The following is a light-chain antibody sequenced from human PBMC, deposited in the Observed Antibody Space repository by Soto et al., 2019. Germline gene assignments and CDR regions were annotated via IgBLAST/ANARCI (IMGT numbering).Light chain of an antibody. CDR1: SSDGGSYNL. CDR3: CACAGSSTFDV. CDR2: EGS. V-gene: IGLV2-23*03. J-gene: IGLJ1*01. Sequence: QSALTQPASVSGSPGQSITISCTGTSSDGGSYNLVSWYQQHPGKAPKLMIYEGSTRPSGVANRFSCSKSGNTASLTISGLQAEDEAEYYCCACAGSSTFDVFGTGTKLTVL.